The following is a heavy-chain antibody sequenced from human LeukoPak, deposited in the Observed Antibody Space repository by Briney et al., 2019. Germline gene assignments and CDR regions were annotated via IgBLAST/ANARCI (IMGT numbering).Heavy chain of an antibody. CDR3: ARWRSGFCSD. CDR2: IRNKLSNYAI. CDR1: GYPFNDHY. J-gene: IGHJ4*02. V-gene: IGHV3-72*01. Sequence: PGGSLRLSCAVSGYPFNDHYIGWVRQAPGKGLEWLGQIRNKLSNYAIEYAASVKGRITISRDESTNSVYLQMNSLKTEDTAMYYCARWRSGFCSDWGQGTLVTVSS. D-gene: IGHD3-3*01.